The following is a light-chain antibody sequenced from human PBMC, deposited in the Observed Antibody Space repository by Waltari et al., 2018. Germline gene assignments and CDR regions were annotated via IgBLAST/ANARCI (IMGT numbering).Light chain of an antibody. CDR2: RNN. Sequence: QSVLPQPPSASGTPGQRLPITSSGSISNLGTNYVYWYQQFPGTAPKLLIQRNNQRPSGVPDRFSGSKAGTSASLAISGLRSEDEADYYCASWDDSLSVGVFGGGTKLTVL. J-gene: IGLJ3*02. V-gene: IGLV1-47*01. CDR1: ISNLGTNY. CDR3: ASWDDSLSVGV.